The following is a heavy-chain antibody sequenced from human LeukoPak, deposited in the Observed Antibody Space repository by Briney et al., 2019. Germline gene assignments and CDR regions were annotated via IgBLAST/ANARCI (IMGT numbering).Heavy chain of an antibody. CDR2: INPSGGST. CDR1: GYTFTSYY. CDR3: ARVQTRGTAFDI. V-gene: IGHV1-46*01. J-gene: IGHJ3*02. Sequence: ASVKVSCKASGYTFTSYYMHWVRQAPGQGLEWMGIINPSGGSTSYAQKFQGRVTMTRDTSISTAYMELSRLRSDDTAVYYCARVQTRGTAFDIWGQGTMVTVSS. D-gene: IGHD3-16*01.